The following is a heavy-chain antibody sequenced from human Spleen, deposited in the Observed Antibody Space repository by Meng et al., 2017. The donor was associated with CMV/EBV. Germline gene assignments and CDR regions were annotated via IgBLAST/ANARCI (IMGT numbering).Heavy chain of an antibody. Sequence: ASVKVSCKASGYTFTSYGISWVRQAPGQGLEWMGWISAYNGNTNYAQKLQGRVTMTTDTSTSTAYMELSSLRSEDTAVYYCARTKTTVADYYGMDVWGQGTTVTVSS. CDR2: ISAYNGNT. CDR1: GYTFTSYG. V-gene: IGHV1-18*01. CDR3: ARTKTTVADYYGMDV. J-gene: IGHJ6*02. D-gene: IGHD1-14*01.